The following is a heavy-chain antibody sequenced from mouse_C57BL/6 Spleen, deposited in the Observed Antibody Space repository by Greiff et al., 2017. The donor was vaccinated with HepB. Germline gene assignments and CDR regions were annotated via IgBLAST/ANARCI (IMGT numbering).Heavy chain of an antibody. V-gene: IGHV5-17*01. CDR1: GFTFSDYG. CDR3: ARPYYYGSSYEPRGAMDY. CDR2: ISSGSSTI. J-gene: IGHJ4*01. D-gene: IGHD1-1*01. Sequence: EVQVVESGGGLVKPGGSLKLSCAASGFTFSDYGMHWVRQAPEKGLEWVAYISSGSSTIYYADTVKGRFTISRDNAKNTLFLQMTSLRSEDTAMYYCARPYYYGSSYEPRGAMDYWGQGTSVTVSS.